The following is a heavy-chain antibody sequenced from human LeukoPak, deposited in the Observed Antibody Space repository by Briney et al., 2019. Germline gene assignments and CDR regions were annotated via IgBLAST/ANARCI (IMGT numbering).Heavy chain of an antibody. J-gene: IGHJ4*02. D-gene: IGHD3-22*01. CDR1: GFTFRSHA. Sequence: GGSLRLSCVGSGFTFRSHAMSWVRQAPEKGLEFVSGIYENGGTTYYADSVKGRFTISRDNSKNTLYLQMNSLRAEDTAVYYCARDSDYYDSSGYFDYWGQGTLVTVSS. CDR3: ARDSDYYDSSGYFDY. V-gene: IGHV3-23*01. CDR2: IYENGGTT.